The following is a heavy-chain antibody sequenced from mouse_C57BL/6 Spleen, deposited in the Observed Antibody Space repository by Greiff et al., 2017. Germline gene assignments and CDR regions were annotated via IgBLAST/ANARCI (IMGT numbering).Heavy chain of an antibody. CDR1: GYAFSSYW. CDR3: ARSHNYSGSGPWFAY. J-gene: IGHJ3*01. Sequence: QVQLQQPGAELVKPGASVKISCKASGYAFSSYWMNWVKQRPGKGLEWIGQIYPGDGDTNYNGKFKGTATLTADKSSSTAYMQLSSLTSEDSAVYFCARSHNYSGSGPWFAYWGQGTLVTVSA. V-gene: IGHV1-80*01. CDR2: IYPGDGDT. D-gene: IGHD1-1*01.